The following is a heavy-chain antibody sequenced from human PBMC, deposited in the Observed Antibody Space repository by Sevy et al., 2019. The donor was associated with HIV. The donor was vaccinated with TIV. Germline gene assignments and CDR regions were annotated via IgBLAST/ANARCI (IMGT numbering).Heavy chain of an antibody. V-gene: IGHV3-11*01. J-gene: IGHJ4*02. CDR1: GFTFSDYY. Sequence: GGSLRLSCAASGFTFSDYYMTWIRQAPGKGLDWVSYISNSGNTRKYADSVKGRFTISRDKAKNAQYLQMNSLRAEATAVYYCAREMASSRGDLDYWGQGTLVTVSS. CDR3: AREMASSRGDLDY. CDR2: ISNSGNTR. D-gene: IGHD6-19*01.